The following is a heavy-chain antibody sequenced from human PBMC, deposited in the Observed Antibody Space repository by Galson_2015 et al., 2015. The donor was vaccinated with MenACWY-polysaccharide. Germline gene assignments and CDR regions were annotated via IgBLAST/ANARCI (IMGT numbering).Heavy chain of an antibody. Sequence: SETLSLTCSVSGGSMSGSYWSWLRQPPGKELEWIGYIYYSGSTSYNPSLESRVTISVDTPKNQFSLKLTSVTAADTAVYYCARGYFDSRGYSNWFDPWGQGTLVTVSS. J-gene: IGHJ5*02. CDR2: IYYSGST. V-gene: IGHV4-59*01. CDR3: ARGYFDSRGYSNWFDP. CDR1: GGSMSGSY. D-gene: IGHD3-22*01.